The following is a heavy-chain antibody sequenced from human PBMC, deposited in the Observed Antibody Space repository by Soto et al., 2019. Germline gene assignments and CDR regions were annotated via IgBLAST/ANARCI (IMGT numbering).Heavy chain of an antibody. J-gene: IGHJ6*02. Sequence: QVQLVESGGGGVQPGRSLRLSCAASGFTFSSYAMHWVRQAPGTGLEWVAVISYDGSNKYYADSVKGRFTISRDNSKNTLYLQMNSLRAEDTAVYYCGGATVTTWGYYYYYGMDVWGQGTTVTVSS. CDR3: GGATVTTWGYYYYYGMDV. CDR1: GFTFSSYA. V-gene: IGHV3-30-3*01. CDR2: ISYDGSNK. D-gene: IGHD4-17*01.